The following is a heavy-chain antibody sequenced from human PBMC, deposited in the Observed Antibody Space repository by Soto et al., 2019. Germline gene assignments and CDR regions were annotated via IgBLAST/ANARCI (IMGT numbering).Heavy chain of an antibody. CDR2: IYSGGST. Sequence: EVQLVETGGGLIQPGGSLRLSCAASGFTVSSNYMSWVRQAPGKGLEWVSVIYSGGSTYYADSVKSRFTISRDNSKNTLYLQMNILRAEDTAVYYCASGVRGVTELDPWGQGTLVTVSS. CDR3: ASGVRGVTELDP. V-gene: IGHV3-53*02. J-gene: IGHJ5*02. D-gene: IGHD3-10*01. CDR1: GFTVSSNY.